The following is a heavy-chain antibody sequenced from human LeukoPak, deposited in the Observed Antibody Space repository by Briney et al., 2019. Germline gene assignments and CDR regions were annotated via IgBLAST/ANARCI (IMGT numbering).Heavy chain of an antibody. CDR2: IIPILGIA. CDR1: GGTFSSYA. Sequence: ASVKVSCKASGGTFSSYAISWVRQAPGQGLEWMGRIIPILGIANYAQKFQGRVTITADKSTSTVYMELSSLRSEDTAVYYCAREAYDYVWGSYRFPVYFDYWGQGTLVTVSS. V-gene: IGHV1-69*04. CDR3: AREAYDYVWGSYRFPVYFDY. D-gene: IGHD3-16*02. J-gene: IGHJ4*02.